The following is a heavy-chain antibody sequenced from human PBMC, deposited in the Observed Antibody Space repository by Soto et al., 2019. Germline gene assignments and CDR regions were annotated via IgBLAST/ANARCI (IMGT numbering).Heavy chain of an antibody. CDR2: ISTYTGNT. CDR3: ARGYYYGSGRPTPGGMDV. J-gene: IGHJ6*02. Sequence: QVHLVQSGAEVKKPGASVKVSCKASGYTFTNYDINWVRQDPGQGLEWMGWISTYTGNTNYAQKLQGRVTMTTDTSTSTAYMELRSLRSDDTAVYYCARGYYYGSGRPTPGGMDVWGQGTTVTVSS. CDR1: GYTFTNYD. D-gene: IGHD3-10*01. V-gene: IGHV1-18*01.